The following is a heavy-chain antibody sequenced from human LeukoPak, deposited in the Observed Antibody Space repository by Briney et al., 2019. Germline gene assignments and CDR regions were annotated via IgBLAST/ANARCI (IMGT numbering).Heavy chain of an antibody. CDR2: IYYSGST. J-gene: IGHJ6*03. D-gene: IGHD6-6*01. V-gene: IGHV4-59*01. Sequence: PSETLSLTCTVSGGSISSYYWSWIRQPPGKGLEWIGYIYYSGSTNYNPSLKSRVTISVDTSKNQFSLKLSSVTAADTAVYYCARVFSSEYYYYYMDVWGKGTTVTVSS. CDR1: GGSISSYY. CDR3: ARVFSSEYYYYYMDV.